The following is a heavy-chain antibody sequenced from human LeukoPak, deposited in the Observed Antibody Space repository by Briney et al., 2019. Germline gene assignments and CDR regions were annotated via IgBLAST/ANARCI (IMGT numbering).Heavy chain of an antibody. CDR1: GFTFSSHG. V-gene: IGHV3-33*01. Sequence: TGGPLRLSCAASGFTFSSHGMHWVRQAPGKGLEWVAVIWYDGSKKYHADSVKGRFTISRDNAKNSLFLQMNTLRAEDTAVYYCARDPYSSTWSYGMDVWGQGTTVTVSS. J-gene: IGHJ6*02. CDR3: ARDPYSSTWSYGMDV. D-gene: IGHD6-6*01. CDR2: IWYDGSKK.